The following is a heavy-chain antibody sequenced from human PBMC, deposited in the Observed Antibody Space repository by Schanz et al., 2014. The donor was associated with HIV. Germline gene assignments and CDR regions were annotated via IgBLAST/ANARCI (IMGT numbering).Heavy chain of an antibody. Sequence: VQLVESGGGLVQPGGSLRLSCAASGFTFSSYWMTWVRQAPGKGLEMVANMNQDGSRKDYVDSVKGRFTISRDNAANSLFLQMNSLRAEDTAVYYCVHDDSDNDGFDMWGQGTTVTVSS. CDR2: MNQDGSRK. J-gene: IGHJ3*02. V-gene: IGHV3-7*01. CDR1: GFTFSSYW. D-gene: IGHD3-22*01. CDR3: VHDDSDNDGFDM.